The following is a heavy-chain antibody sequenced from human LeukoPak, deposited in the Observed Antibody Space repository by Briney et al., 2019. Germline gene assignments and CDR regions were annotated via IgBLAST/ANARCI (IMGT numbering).Heavy chain of an antibody. D-gene: IGHD3-3*01. CDR1: GFTVSSNY. V-gene: IGHV3-23*01. CDR3: AKRSLFWSGFLDY. Sequence: PGGSLRLSCAASGFTVSSNYMSWVRQAPGKGLEWVSAISGSGGSTYYADSVKGRFTISRDNSKNTLYLQMNSLRAEDTAVYYCAKRSLFWSGFLDYWGQGTLVTVSS. CDR2: ISGSGGST. J-gene: IGHJ4*02.